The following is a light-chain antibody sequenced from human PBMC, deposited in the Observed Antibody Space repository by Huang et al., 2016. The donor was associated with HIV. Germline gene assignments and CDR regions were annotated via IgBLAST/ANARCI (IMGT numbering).Light chain of an antibody. CDR3: HQYYSDSDT. CDR2: AAS. J-gene: IGKJ5*01. V-gene: IGKV1-NL1*01. CDR1: QGISNS. Sequence: DIEMTQSPSSLSAYVGDRVTITCRASQGISNSLAWYQQKLGQAPRLLLFAASRLEDVVPSRFSGSGSGTDYTLAISSLQPEDFATYYCHQYYSDSDTFGQGTRLEIK.